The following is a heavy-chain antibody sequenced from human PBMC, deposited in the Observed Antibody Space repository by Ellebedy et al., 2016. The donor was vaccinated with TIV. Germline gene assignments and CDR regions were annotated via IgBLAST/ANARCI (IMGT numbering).Heavy chain of an antibody. J-gene: IGHJ6*02. CDR2: IYYSGST. CDR1: GGSISSYY. V-gene: IGHV4-59*01. CDR3: ARDLYDFWSGYPATLYGMDV. Sequence: SETLSLXCTVSGGSISSYYWSWIRQPPGKGLEWIGYIYYSGSTNYNPSLESRVTISVDTSKNQFSLKLSSVTAADTAVYYCARDLYDFWSGYPATLYGMDVWGQGTTVTVSS. D-gene: IGHD3-3*01.